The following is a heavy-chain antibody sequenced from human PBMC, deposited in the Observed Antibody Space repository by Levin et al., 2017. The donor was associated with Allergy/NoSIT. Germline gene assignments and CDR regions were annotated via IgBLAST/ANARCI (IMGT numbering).Heavy chain of an antibody. CDR1: GYTFTSYD. V-gene: IGHV1-8*01. CDR2: MNPNSGNT. D-gene: IGHD3-3*01. Sequence: ASVKVSCKASGYTFTSYDINWVRQATGQGLEWMGWMNPNSGNTGYAQKFQGRVTMTRNTSISTAYMELSSLRSEDTAVYYCARGLPYDFWSYTKSGAFDIWGQGTMVTVSS. J-gene: IGHJ3*02. CDR3: ARGLPYDFWSYTKSGAFDI.